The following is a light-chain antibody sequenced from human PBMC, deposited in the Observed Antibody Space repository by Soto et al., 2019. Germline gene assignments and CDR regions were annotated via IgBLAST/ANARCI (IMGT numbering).Light chain of an antibody. CDR2: KAS. CDR3: LQYDDYSWT. CDR1: QGISSW. V-gene: IGKV1-5*03. J-gene: IGKJ1*01. Sequence: DIQMTQSPSTLSASVGDRVTITCRASQGISSWLAWYQQKPGKAPNLLIYKASTLESGVPSRFSGSESGTEFPLTISSLQPDDSATYYCLQYDDYSWTFGQGTRVEIK.